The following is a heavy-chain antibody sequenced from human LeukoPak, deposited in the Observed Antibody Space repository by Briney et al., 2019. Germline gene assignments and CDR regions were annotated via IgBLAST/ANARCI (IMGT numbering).Heavy chain of an antibody. J-gene: IGHJ4*02. V-gene: IGHV4-59*01. Sequence: SETLSLTCTVSGGSISSYYWSWIRQPPGKGLEWIGYIYYSGSTNYNPSLKSRVTISVDTSKNQFSLKLSSVTAADTAVYYCARADDYVWGSYRPTYSFDYWGQGTLVTVSS. CDR1: GGSISSYY. CDR3: ARADDYVWGSYRPTYSFDY. CDR2: IYYSGST. D-gene: IGHD3-16*02.